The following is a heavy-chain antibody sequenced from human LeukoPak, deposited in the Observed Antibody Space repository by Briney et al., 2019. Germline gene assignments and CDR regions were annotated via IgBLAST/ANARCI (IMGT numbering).Heavy chain of an antibody. CDR3: ARELTVSRYGMDV. D-gene: IGHD1-7*01. CDR2: IYYSGST. J-gene: IGHJ6*02. V-gene: IGHV4-39*01. CDR1: GGSISSSSYY. Sequence: SETLSLTCTVSGGSISSSSYYWGWIRQPPGKGLEWIGSIYYSGSTYYNPSPKSRVTISVDTSKNQFSLKLSSVTAADTAVYYCARELTVSRYGMDVWGQGTTVTVSS.